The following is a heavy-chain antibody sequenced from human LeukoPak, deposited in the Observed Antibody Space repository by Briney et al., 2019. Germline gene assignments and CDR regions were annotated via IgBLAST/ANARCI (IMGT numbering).Heavy chain of an antibody. CDR2: IYYSGST. J-gene: IGHJ4*02. Sequence: SETLSLTCTVSGGSISSYYWSWIRQPPGKGLEWIGYIYYSGSTNYNPSLKSRVTISVDTSKNQFSLKLSSVTAADTAVYYCARVGLEILVDWGQGTLVTVSS. CDR1: GGSISSYY. V-gene: IGHV4-59*01. CDR3: ARVGLEILVD. D-gene: IGHD2-21*01.